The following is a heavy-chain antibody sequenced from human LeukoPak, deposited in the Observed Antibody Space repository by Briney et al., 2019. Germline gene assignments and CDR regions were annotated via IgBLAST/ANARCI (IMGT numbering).Heavy chain of an antibody. CDR1: GGSISIYY. V-gene: IGHV4-4*07. J-gene: IGHJ6*03. CDR3: ARESSGNYYNPLGYMDV. CDR2: IFTSGIT. D-gene: IGHD3-10*01. Sequence: SETLSLTCTVSGGSISIYYWNWIRQPAGKGLEWIGRIFTSGITNYDPSLTSRVTMSVDTSKNQFSLNLSSVTAADTAVYYCARESSGNYYNPLGYMDVWGKGTTVTVSS.